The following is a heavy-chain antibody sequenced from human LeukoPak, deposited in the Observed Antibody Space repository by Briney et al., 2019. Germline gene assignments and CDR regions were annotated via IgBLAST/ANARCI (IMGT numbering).Heavy chain of an antibody. V-gene: IGHV3-23*01. J-gene: IGHJ4*02. CDR3: AREWEYYDILTGTTASFDY. D-gene: IGHD3-9*01. Sequence: PGGSLRLSCAASEFTFSSYAMSWVRQAPGKGLEWVSAISGSGGSTYYADSVKGRFTISRDNAKNSLYRQMNSLRAEDTAVYYCAREWEYYDILTGTTASFDYWGQGTLVTVSS. CDR1: EFTFSSYA. CDR2: ISGSGGST.